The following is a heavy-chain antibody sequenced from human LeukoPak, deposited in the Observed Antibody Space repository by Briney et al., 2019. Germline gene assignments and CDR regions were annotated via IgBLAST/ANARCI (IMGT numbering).Heavy chain of an antibody. Sequence: GGSLRLSCAASGFTFSSYEMNWVRQAPGKGLEWVSYISSSGSTIYYADSVKGRFTISRDNAKNSLYLQMNSLRAEDTAVYYCARRRTTDYYYYYMDVWGKGTTVTVSS. D-gene: IGHD2-2*01. CDR2: ISSSGSTI. CDR3: ARRRTTDYYYYYMDV. CDR1: GFTFSSYE. V-gene: IGHV3-48*03. J-gene: IGHJ6*03.